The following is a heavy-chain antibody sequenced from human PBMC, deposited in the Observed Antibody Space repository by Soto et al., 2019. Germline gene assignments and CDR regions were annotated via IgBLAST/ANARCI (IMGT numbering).Heavy chain of an antibody. CDR3: AKGSIEYSASVDN. Sequence: VQLLESGGGLVQPGGSLILFCAASGFSFISYAMVWVRQAPGKGLEWVSVISARGGSSYFADSVKGRFTISRDNSKNVLSLEMNSLRAEDTAIYFCAKGSIEYSASVDNWGKGTLVLVSS. D-gene: IGHD5-12*01. V-gene: IGHV3-23*01. CDR2: ISARGGSS. CDR1: GFSFISYA. J-gene: IGHJ4*02.